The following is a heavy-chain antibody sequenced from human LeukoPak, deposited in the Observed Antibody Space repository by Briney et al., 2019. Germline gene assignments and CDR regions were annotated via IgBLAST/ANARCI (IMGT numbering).Heavy chain of an antibody. CDR2: IYNSGSS. CDR1: GFSIRSSSYH. Sequence: PSETLSLTSTVSGFSIRSSSYHRGWIRQPPGKGLEWIGSIYNSGSSCYNPSLKSRTTISVDTSKNQFSLKLNSVTATDTAVYYCARGWDGDYHYSWGQGTLVTVSS. V-gene: IGHV4-39*07. CDR3: ARGWDGDYHYS. J-gene: IGHJ4*02. D-gene: IGHD4-17*01.